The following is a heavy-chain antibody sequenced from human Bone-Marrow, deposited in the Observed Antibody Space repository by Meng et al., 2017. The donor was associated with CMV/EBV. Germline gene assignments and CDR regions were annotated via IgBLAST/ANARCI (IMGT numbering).Heavy chain of an antibody. D-gene: IGHD5-18*01. CDR1: GFTFSSYA. J-gene: IGHJ4*02. CDR2: ISYDGSNK. V-gene: IGHV3-30-3*01. CDR3: ARDEEDTAMLIGY. Sequence: LGESGGGGVQPGRSLGLPCAASGFTFSSYAMHWVRQAPGKGLEWVAVISYDGSNKYYADSVKGRFTISRDNSKNTLYLQMNSLRAEDTAVYYCARDEEDTAMLIGYWGQGTLVTVSS.